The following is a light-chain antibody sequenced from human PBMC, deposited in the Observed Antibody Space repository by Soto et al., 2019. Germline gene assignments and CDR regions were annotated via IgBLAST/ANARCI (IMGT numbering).Light chain of an antibody. CDR3: CSYAGSYTSRV. Sequence: QSVLTQPRSVSGSPGQSVTISCTGTSSDVGGYNYVSWYQQHPGKAPKLMIYDVSERPSGVPDRFSGSKSGNTASLTISGLQAEDEADYYCCSYAGSYTSRVFGTGTKVTVL. V-gene: IGLV2-11*01. CDR2: DVS. CDR1: SSDVGGYNY. J-gene: IGLJ1*01.